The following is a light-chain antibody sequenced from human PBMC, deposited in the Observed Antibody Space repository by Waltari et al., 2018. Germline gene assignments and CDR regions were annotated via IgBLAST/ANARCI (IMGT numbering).Light chain of an antibody. CDR1: SLRSYY. CDR3: NARDSSGNHPV. CDR2: GKN. Sequence: SSELTQYPAVSVALVQTVRITCQGDSLRSYYASWYQQKPGQAPVLVIYGKNNRPSGIPDRFSGSSSGNTASLTITGAQAEDEADYYCNARDSSGNHPVFGGGTKLTVL. J-gene: IGLJ2*01. V-gene: IGLV3-19*01.